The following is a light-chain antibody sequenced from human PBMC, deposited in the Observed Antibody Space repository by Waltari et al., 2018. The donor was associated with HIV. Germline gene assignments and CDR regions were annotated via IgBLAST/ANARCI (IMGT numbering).Light chain of an antibody. CDR2: DNT. CDR3: QSYPASLTVSLI. CDR1: SSHIGAGYD. V-gene: IGLV1-40*01. Sequence: QSVLTQPPSVSGAPRQRVTISCTGNSSHIGAGYDVRWYQTLPGKAPKPLIPDNTNRPPGVPDRFPGSKSGTSASLAITGLRAEDEAYYYCQSYPASLTVSLIFGGGTRLTVL. J-gene: IGLJ2*01.